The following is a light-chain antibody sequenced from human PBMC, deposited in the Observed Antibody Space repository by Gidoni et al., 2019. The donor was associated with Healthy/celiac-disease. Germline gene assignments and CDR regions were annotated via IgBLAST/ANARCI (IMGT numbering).Light chain of an antibody. CDR2: DVS. CDR1: SSDVGGYNY. Sequence: QSALTQPASVSGSPGQSITISCTGTSSDVGGYNYVSWYHKHPGKAPKLMIYDVSNRPSGVSNRFSGSKSVNTASLTISGLQAEDEADYYCSSYTSSSTPVVFGGGTKLTVL. J-gene: IGLJ2*01. V-gene: IGLV2-14*03. CDR3: SSYTSSSTPVV.